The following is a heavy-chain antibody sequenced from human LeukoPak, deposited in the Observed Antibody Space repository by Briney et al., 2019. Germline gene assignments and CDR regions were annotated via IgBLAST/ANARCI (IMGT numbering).Heavy chain of an antibody. J-gene: IGHJ5*02. CDR3: ARQEGHQSISYYDFWSGYLNENWFDP. D-gene: IGHD3-3*01. CDR1: GFTFSSYW. V-gene: IGHV3-74*01. Sequence: QPGGSLRLSCAASGFTFSSYWMHWVRQTPGKGLVWVSRINSDGSSTSYADSVKGRFTISRDNAKNTLYLQMNSLRAEDTAVYYCARQEGHQSISYYDFWSGYLNENWFDPWDQGTLVTVSS. CDR2: INSDGSST.